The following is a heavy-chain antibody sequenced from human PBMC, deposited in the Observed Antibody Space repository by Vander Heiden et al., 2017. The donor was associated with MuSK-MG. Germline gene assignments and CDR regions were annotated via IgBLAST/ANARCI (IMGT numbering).Heavy chain of an antibody. CDR3: ARASYNFWSGYYDAFDI. CDR2: ISSSGSTI. V-gene: IGHV3-11*04. Sequence: QVQLVESGGGLVKPGGSLRLSCAASGITFSDYYMSWIRQAPGKGLEWVSYISSSGSTIYYTDSVKGRFTISRDNAKSSLYLQMDSLSAEDTAVYYCARASYNFWSGYYDAFDIWGQGTMVTVSS. CDR1: GITFSDYY. J-gene: IGHJ3*02. D-gene: IGHD3-3*01.